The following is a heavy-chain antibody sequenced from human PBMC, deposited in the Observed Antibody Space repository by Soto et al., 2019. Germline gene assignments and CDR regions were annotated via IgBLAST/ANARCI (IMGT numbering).Heavy chain of an antibody. Sequence: QVQLVQSGAEVKKPGSSVKVSCKASGGTFSSYAISWVRQAPGQGLEWMGGIIPIFGTANYAQKFQGRVTITADESTRTAYMELSSLRSEDTSVYYCATPPRGYDDSSGYYPNWFDPWGQGTLGTVSS. CDR3: ATPPRGYDDSSGYYPNWFDP. V-gene: IGHV1-69*01. CDR1: GGTFSSYA. D-gene: IGHD3-22*01. CDR2: IIPIFGTA. J-gene: IGHJ5*02.